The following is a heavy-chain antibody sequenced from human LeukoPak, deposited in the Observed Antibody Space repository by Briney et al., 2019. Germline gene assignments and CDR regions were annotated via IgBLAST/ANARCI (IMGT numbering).Heavy chain of an antibody. J-gene: IGHJ4*02. D-gene: IGHD6-25*01. Sequence: GGSLRLSCAASGFTFSSYSMNWVRQAPGKGLEWVSYISSSSTIYYADSVKGRFTISRDNAKNSLYLQMNSLRAEDTAVYYCATVPRYSSAFDYWGQGTLVTVSS. CDR2: ISSSSTI. V-gene: IGHV3-48*04. CDR1: GFTFSSYS. CDR3: ATVPRYSSAFDY.